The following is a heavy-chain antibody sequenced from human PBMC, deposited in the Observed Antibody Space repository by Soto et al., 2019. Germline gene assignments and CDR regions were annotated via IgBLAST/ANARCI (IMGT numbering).Heavy chain of an antibody. Sequence: QVQLVESGGGVVQPGRSLRLSCAASGFTFNTYGMHWVRQAPGKGLEWVAVIWYDGSKKYDADSVKGRFTILRDNSKNTLYLQMHSLRAEDTAVYYCAREYSGFSFDYWGQGTLVTVSS. CDR1: GFTFNTYG. J-gene: IGHJ4*02. CDR2: IWYDGSKK. CDR3: AREYSGFSFDY. V-gene: IGHV3-33*01. D-gene: IGHD5-12*01.